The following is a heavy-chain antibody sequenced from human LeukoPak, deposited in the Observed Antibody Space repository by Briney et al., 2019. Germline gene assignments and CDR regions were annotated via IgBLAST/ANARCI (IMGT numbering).Heavy chain of an antibody. CDR3: ARTRPIYDSSGYYYEFHY. CDR2: IYYSGST. D-gene: IGHD3-22*01. CDR1: GGSISSYY. Sequence: SETLSLTCTASGGSISSYYWSWIRQPPGKGLEWIGYIYYSGSTNYNPSLKSRVTISVDTSKNQFSLKLSSVTAADTAVYYCARTRPIYDSSGYYYEFHYWGQGTLVTVSS. J-gene: IGHJ4*02. V-gene: IGHV4-59*01.